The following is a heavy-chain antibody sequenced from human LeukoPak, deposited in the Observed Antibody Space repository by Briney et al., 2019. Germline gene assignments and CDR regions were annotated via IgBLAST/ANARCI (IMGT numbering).Heavy chain of an antibody. CDR2: IRYDGSNK. CDR3: ARDGHYDFWSGYYYDYYYMDV. V-gene: IGHV3-30*02. Sequence: GGSLRLSCAASGFTFSSYGMHWVRQAPGKGLEWVAFIRYDGSNKYYADSVKGRFTISRDNAKNSLYLQMNSLRAEDTAVYYCARDGHYDFWSGYYYDYYYMDVWGKGTTVTVSS. J-gene: IGHJ6*03. CDR1: GFTFSSYG. D-gene: IGHD3-3*01.